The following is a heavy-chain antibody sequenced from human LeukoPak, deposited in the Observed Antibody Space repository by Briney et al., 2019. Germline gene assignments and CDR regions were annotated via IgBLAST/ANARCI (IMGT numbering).Heavy chain of an antibody. CDR3: ARLKFYDSTGYTPGHYMDV. D-gene: IGHD3-22*01. Sequence: PSETLSLTCTVSDDSVTTSYWSWIRQSAGKELEWIGRVSRSGGVLYNSAFRSRFTLSVDTSNNQFSLAVSGVTAADTAVYYCARLKFYDSTGYTPGHYMDVWGKGTTVTVSS. CDR1: DDSVTTSY. V-gene: IGHV4-4*07. J-gene: IGHJ6*03. CDR2: VSRSGGV.